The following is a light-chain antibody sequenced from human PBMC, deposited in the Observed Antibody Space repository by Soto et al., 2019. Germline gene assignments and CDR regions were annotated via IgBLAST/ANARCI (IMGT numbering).Light chain of an antibody. V-gene: IGKV4-1*01. Sequence: DIGMTQSPDSLAVSLGEKATINCKSSQSVLSSSNNKNFLAWYQQKPGQSPKLLIYWASTRESGVPDRFSGSGSGTDFTRTISSLQAEDVAVYYCQQYYRIPYTFGQGTKLEI. CDR2: WAS. CDR3: QQYYRIPYT. J-gene: IGKJ2*01. CDR1: QSVLSSSNNKNF.